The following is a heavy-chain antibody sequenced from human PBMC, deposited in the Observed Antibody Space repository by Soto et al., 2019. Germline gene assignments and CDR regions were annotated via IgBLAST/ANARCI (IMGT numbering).Heavy chain of an antibody. V-gene: IGHV2-5*02. Sequence: SGPTLVNPTQTLTLTCTFSGFSLNTTGVGVAWLRQPPGKALEWLAVIYWDDDKRYNTSPNGRLAITKDASKNQVVLTMTNLDPVDTATYYCARKEYHPGNYFDPWGPGTLVTVS. CDR1: GFSLNTTGVG. J-gene: IGHJ5*02. CDR2: IYWDDDK. CDR3: ARKEYHPGNYFDP. D-gene: IGHD1-26*01.